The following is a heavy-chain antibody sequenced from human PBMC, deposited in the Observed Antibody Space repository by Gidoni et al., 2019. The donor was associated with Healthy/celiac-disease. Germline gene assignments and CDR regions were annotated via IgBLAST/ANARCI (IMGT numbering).Heavy chain of an antibody. CDR3: ARGRGALGSWMDY. CDR1: GGSFSGYY. Sequence: QVQLQQWGAGLLKPSETLSLTCAVYGGSFSGYYWSWIRQPPGKGLEWIGEINHSGSTNYNPSLKSRVTISVDTSKNQFSLKLSSVTAADTAVYYCARGRGALGSWMDYWGQGTLVTVSS. V-gene: IGHV4-34*01. D-gene: IGHD6-13*01. CDR2: INHSGST. J-gene: IGHJ4*02.